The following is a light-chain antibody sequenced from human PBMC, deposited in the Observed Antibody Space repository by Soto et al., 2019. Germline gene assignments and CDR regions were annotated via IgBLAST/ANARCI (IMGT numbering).Light chain of an antibody. CDR3: QQYGSSRT. J-gene: IGKJ1*01. CDR1: PSVSSSY. V-gene: IGKV3-20*01. Sequence: EIVLTQSPGTLSLSPGERATLSCRASPSVSSSYLAWYQQKPGQAPRLLIYGAFSRATGIPDRFIGSGSGTDFTLTISRLEPEDFAVYYCQQYGSSRTFGQGTKVEIK. CDR2: GAF.